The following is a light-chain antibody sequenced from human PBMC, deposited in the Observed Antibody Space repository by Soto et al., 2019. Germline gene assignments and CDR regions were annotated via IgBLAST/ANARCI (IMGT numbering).Light chain of an antibody. Sequence: IQLTQSPSSMSTSVGETVTITCRASQAIGSYFAWYQQRPGTAPKLLIYSASTLHSGVPSRFSGSGSGTDFTLTISSLQPEDFATYYCQQVDSYPRTFGPGTTV. CDR3: QQVDSYPRT. V-gene: IGKV1-9*01. CDR1: QAIGSY. CDR2: SAS. J-gene: IGKJ3*01.